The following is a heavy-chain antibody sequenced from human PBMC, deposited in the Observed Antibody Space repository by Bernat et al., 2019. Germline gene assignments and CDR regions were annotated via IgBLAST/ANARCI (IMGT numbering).Heavy chain of an antibody. CDR3: ARHPWSSGSLPYFDY. CDR1: GFTYSSYS. CDR2: ISSSSSYI. D-gene: IGHD3-22*01. V-gene: IGHV3-21*01. J-gene: IGHJ4*02. Sequence: EVQLVESGGGLVKPGGSLRLSCAASGFTYSSYSMNWVRQPPGKGLEWVSSISSSSSYIYCADSMKGRFTISRDNAKNSMYLQMNSLRAEDTAVYYCARHPWSSGSLPYFDYWGQGTLVTVSS.